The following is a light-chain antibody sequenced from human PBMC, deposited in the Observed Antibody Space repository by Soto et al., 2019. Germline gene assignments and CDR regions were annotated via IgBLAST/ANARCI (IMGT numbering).Light chain of an antibody. CDR3: QQYHSFSFT. CDR2: DVF. V-gene: IGKV1-5*01. J-gene: IGKJ2*01. CDR1: QSITYW. Sequence: DIQMTQSPSSLSASVGDRVTITCRASQSITYWLAWYQQKPGRAPKLLIYDVFNLQSGVPSRFSGSGSGTEFTLTISSLQPYDSATYYCQQYHSFSFTFGQGTKLEIK.